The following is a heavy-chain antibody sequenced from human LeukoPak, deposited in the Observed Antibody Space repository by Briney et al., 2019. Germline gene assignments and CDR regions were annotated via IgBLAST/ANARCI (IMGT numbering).Heavy chain of an antibody. CDR2: VAYSGST. V-gene: IGHV4-59*01. CDR3: ARTVSGYYFNA. D-gene: IGHD5-12*01. Sequence: PSKTLSLTCTVSGGSTNSYYWSWIRQSPGKGLEWIGYVAYSGSTNYNPSHKSRVTISLDTSKNQFSLKLSSVTAADTAVYYCARTVSGYYFNAWGPGTLVTVSS. J-gene: IGHJ5*02. CDR1: GGSTNSYY.